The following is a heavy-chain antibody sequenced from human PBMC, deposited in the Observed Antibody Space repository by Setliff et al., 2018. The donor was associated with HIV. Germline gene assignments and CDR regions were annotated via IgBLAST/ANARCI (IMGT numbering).Heavy chain of an antibody. V-gene: IGHV4-61*08. Sequence: KTSETLSLTCTVSGGSIRSGDYYWSWIRQPPGKGLEWIGYIYFSGGTSYNSSLKSRVTISGDTSNNQFSLNLTSVTTADTAVYYCARPVSKNFYGMDVWGLGTTVTVSS. CDR1: GGSIRSGDYY. CDR3: ARPVSKNFYGMDV. J-gene: IGHJ6*02. CDR2: IYFSGGT.